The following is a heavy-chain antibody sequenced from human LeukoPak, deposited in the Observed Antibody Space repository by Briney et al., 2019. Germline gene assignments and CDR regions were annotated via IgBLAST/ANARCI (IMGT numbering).Heavy chain of an antibody. Sequence: PSETLSLTCTVSGGSISSYYWSWIRQPPGKGLEWIGYIYYSGSTNYNPSLKSRVTISVDTSKNQFSLKLSSVTAADTAVYYCARAPESCSGTNCYSGFDYWGQGTLVTVSS. CDR2: IYYSGST. D-gene: IGHD2-15*01. CDR3: ARAPESCSGTNCYSGFDY. J-gene: IGHJ4*02. CDR1: GGSISSYY. V-gene: IGHV4-59*01.